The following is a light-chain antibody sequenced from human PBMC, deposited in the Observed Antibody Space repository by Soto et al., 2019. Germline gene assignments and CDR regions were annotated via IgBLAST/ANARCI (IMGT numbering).Light chain of an antibody. CDR2: ENN. V-gene: IGLV1-40*01. Sequence: QSVLTQPPSVSEAPGQRVTISCTGSSSNIGAGYEAHWYQQLPGTAPKLLIYENNNRPSGVPDRFSGSKSGTSASLAITGLQAEDEADYYCQSYDSSLSAYVFGTGTKLTVL. CDR3: QSYDSSLSAYV. J-gene: IGLJ1*01. CDR1: SSNIGAGYE.